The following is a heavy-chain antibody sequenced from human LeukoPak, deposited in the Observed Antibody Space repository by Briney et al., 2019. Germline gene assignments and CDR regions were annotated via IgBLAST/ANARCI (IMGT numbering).Heavy chain of an antibody. D-gene: IGHD3-22*01. J-gene: IGHJ4*02. CDR3: ARGRGYYQDY. CDR2: INHSGST. V-gene: IGHV4-34*01. CDR1: GGSFSGYY. Sequence: SETLSLTCAVYGGSFSGYYWSWIRQPPGKGLEWIGEINHSGSTNYNPSLKSRVIMSVDTSKNQFSLKLSSVTAADTAVYYCARGRGYYQDYWGQGTLVPVSS.